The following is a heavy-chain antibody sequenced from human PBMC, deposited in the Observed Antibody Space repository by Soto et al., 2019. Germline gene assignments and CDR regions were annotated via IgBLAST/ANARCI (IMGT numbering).Heavy chain of an antibody. CDR1: GYTLTELS. J-gene: IGHJ4*02. V-gene: IGHV1-24*01. CDR2: FDPEDGET. CDR3: ARDPRTTDYDFWSGYSFFDY. Sequence: GASVKVSCKVSGYTLTELSMHWVRQAPGKGLEWMGGFDPEDGETIYAQKFQGRVTMTEDTSTDTAYMELSSLRSEDTAVYYCARDPRTTDYDFWSGYSFFDYWGQGTLVTVSS. D-gene: IGHD3-3*01.